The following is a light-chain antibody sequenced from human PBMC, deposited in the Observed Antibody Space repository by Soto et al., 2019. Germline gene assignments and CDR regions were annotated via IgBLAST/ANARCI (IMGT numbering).Light chain of an antibody. J-gene: IGKJ5*01. CDR1: QSVSNY. CDR3: QQRSDWPRIT. CDR2: GAS. Sequence: EIVLTQSPATLSLSPGERATLSCRASQSVSNYLAWYQQKPGQAPRLLIYGASNRATGIPTRFSGSGSGTDFTLTISSLEPEDFAVYYCQQRSDWPRITFGQGTRLESK. V-gene: IGKV3-11*01.